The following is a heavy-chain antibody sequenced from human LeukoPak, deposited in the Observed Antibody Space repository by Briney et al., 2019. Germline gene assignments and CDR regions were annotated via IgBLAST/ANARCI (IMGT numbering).Heavy chain of an antibody. Sequence: GGSLRLPCPASGFTASSNYMNWVRQPPGKGLGWVSSFSSSGSYIYYADSVKGRFTISRDNAKNSLYLQMNSLRAEDTAVYYCASRNQYCGGDCFWALDIWGQGTMVTVSS. J-gene: IGHJ3*02. V-gene: IGHV3-21*01. CDR2: FSSSGSYI. CDR1: GFTASSNY. CDR3: ASRNQYCGGDCFWALDI. D-gene: IGHD2-21*02.